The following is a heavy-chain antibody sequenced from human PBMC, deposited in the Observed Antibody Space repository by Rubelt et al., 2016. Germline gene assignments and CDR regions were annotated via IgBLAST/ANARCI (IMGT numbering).Heavy chain of an antibody. V-gene: IGHV3-23*01. CDR2: ISGSGGST. Sequence: PGGSLRLSCAASGFTFSTYGMTWVRQAPGKGLEWVSAISGSGGSTYYADSVKGRFTISRDNSKNTLYLQMHSLSAEDTAVYYCANDRWELRNGGWFDPWGQGTVVTVSS. CDR3: ANDRWELRNGGWFDP. CDR1: GFTFSTYG. D-gene: IGHD1-26*01. J-gene: IGHJ5*02.